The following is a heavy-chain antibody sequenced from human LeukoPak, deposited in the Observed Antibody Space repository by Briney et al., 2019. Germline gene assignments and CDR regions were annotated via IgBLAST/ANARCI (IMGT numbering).Heavy chain of an antibody. D-gene: IGHD5-12*01. Sequence: GGCLRLSCAAAGFTFSSYAIHWVRHAPGKGLGWVAVISYDGSNKSPAESAQRRFTLSRDNSNNKLYLQMSSLRGEDTAVYYCARERYRRYDQVYWGQRTLVTLSP. V-gene: IGHV3-30-3*01. J-gene: IGHJ4*02. CDR1: GFTFSSYA. CDR3: ARERYRRYDQVY. CDR2: ISYDGSNK.